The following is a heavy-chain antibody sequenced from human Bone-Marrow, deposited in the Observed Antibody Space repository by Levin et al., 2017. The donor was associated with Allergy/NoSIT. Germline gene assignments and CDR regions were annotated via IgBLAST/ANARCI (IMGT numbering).Heavy chain of an antibody. D-gene: IGHD4-17*01. CDR2: INHSGST. CDR1: GGSFSGYY. J-gene: IGHJ4*02. V-gene: IGHV4-34*01. Sequence: SETLSLTCAVYGGSFSGYYWSWIRQPPGKGLEWIGEINHSGSTNYNPSLKSRVTISVDTSKNQFSLKLSSVTAADTAVYYCARVYGDYEGPYYFDYWGQGTLVTVSS. CDR3: ARVYGDYEGPYYFDY.